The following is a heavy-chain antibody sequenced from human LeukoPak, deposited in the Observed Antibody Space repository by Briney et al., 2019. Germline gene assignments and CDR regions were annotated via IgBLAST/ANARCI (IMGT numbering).Heavy chain of an antibody. CDR2: VYYSGTT. CDR3: AREDPQTRVPEGMDV. J-gene: IGHJ6*02. D-gene: IGHD4/OR15-4a*01. CDR1: GGSISYYY. Sequence: SETLSLTCTVSGGSISYYYWSWIRQSPGKGLEWSGYVYYSGTTNYNPSLNSRVTISVDTSKNQFSLQLRSVTAADTAVYYCAREDPQTRVPEGMDVWGQGTTVTVSS. V-gene: IGHV4-59*01.